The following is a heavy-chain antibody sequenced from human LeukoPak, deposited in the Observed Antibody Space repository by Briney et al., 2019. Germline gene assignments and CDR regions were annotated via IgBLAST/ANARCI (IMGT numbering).Heavy chain of an antibody. CDR2: ISGSGGST. CDR1: GFTVSSYA. J-gene: IGHJ4*02. V-gene: IGHV3-23*01. D-gene: IGHD6-13*01. Sequence: PGGSLRLSCAASGFTVSSYAMSWVRQAPGKGLEWVSTISGSGGSTYYADSVKGRFTISRDNSKNTLYLQMSSLRAENTAVYYCAKDGAQWRIAAAQAFDYWGQGTLVTVSS. CDR3: AKDGAQWRIAAAQAFDY.